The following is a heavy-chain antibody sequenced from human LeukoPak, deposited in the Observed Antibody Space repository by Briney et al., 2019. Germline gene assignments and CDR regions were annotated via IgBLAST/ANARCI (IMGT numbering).Heavy chain of an antibody. V-gene: IGHV4-61*02. CDR1: GGSISSGSYY. CDR3: ARNPYYYDSSGLIDY. CDR2: IYISGST. J-gene: IGHJ4*02. Sequence: SETLSLTWPVSGGSISSGSYYWSWIRQPAGKGLEWFGRIYISGSTNYNPSLKSRVTISGATSKNQFSLKLSSVTAADTAVYYCARNPYYYDSSGLIDYWGQGTLVTVSS. D-gene: IGHD3-22*01.